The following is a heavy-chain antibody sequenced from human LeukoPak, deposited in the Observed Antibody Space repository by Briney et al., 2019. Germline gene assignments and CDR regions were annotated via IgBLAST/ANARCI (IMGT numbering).Heavy chain of an antibody. D-gene: IGHD4-17*01. Sequence: PGGSLRLSCAASGFTVSSNYMSWVRQAPGKGLEWVSVIYSGGSTYYADSVKGRFTISRDNSKNTLYLQMNSLRAEDTAVYYCASQSFTYDYGDYGFDYWGQGTLVTVSS. CDR1: GFTVSSNY. J-gene: IGHJ4*02. CDR3: ASQSFTYDYGDYGFDY. CDR2: IYSGGST. V-gene: IGHV3-66*04.